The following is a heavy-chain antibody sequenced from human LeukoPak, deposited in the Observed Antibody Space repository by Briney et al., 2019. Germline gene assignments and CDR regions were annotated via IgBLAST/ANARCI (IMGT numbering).Heavy chain of an antibody. D-gene: IGHD3-10*01. CDR1: GFTVSSNY. CDR3: ARDRMVRGVIPPYYYYYGMDV. V-gene: IGHV3-53*01. CDR2: IYSGGST. Sequence: PGGSLRLSCAASGFTVSSNYMSWVRQAPGKGLEWISVIYSGGSTYYADSVKGRFTISRDNSKNTLYLQTNSLRAEDTAVYYCARDRMVRGVIPPYYYYYGMDVWGKGTTVTVSS. J-gene: IGHJ6*04.